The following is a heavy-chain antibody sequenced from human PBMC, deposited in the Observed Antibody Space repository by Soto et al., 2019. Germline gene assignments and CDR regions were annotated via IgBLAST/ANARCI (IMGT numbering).Heavy chain of an antibody. CDR3: ARSRYCSSTSCYSYYYGMDV. Sequence: QVQLVQSGAEVTKPGSSVKVSCKASGGTFSSYTISWVRQAPGQGLEWMGRIIPILGIANYAQKFQGRVTITADKSTSTAYMELSSLRSEDTAVYYCARSRYCSSTSCYSYYYGMDVWGQGTTVTVSS. CDR1: GGTFSSYT. J-gene: IGHJ6*02. CDR2: IIPILGIA. V-gene: IGHV1-69*02. D-gene: IGHD2-2*02.